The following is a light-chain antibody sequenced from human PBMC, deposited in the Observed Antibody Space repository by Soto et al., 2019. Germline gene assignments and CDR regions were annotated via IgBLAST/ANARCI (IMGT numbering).Light chain of an antibody. CDR3: QQRDDWVS. V-gene: IGKV3-11*01. CDR2: GAS. Sequence: ETVLTQSPATLSLSPGDTATLSCRASQSVRTYLAWYQQKSGQAPRLLIYGASSRATGVPDRFTGSGSGTDFTLTISSLEPEDSALYYCQQRDDWVSFGGGTKVDIK. J-gene: IGKJ4*01. CDR1: QSVRTY.